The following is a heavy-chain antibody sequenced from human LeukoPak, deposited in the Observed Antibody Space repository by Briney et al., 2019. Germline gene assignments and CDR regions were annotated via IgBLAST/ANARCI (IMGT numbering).Heavy chain of an antibody. Sequence: SETLSLTCAVSGETFGGFYRSWIRQSPGKGLEWIGEINQSGNTYYNTSLKSRVTMSVDSSKRQFSLKVTSVTATDTGVYYCARHRRSGTFFLSYFDYWGQGTLVTVSS. D-gene: IGHD1-26*01. V-gene: IGHV4-34*01. CDR2: INQSGNT. J-gene: IGHJ4*02. CDR1: GETFGGFY. CDR3: ARHRRSGTFFLSYFDY.